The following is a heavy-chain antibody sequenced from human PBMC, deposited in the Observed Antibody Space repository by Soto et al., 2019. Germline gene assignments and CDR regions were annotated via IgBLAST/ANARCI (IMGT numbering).Heavy chain of an antibody. CDR1: GFTVSSNY. D-gene: IGHD6-13*01. CDR2: IYSGGST. V-gene: IGHV3-66*01. CDR3: ARAPRTSSSWDEYFQH. J-gene: IGHJ1*01. Sequence: GGSLRLSCAASGFTVSSNYMSWVRQAPGKGLEWVSVIYSGGSTYYADSVKGRFTISRDNSKNTLYLQMNSLRAEDTAVYYCARAPRTSSSWDEYFQHWGQGTLVTVSS.